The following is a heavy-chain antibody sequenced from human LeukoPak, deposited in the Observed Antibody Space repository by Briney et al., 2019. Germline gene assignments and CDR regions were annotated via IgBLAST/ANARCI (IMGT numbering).Heavy chain of an antibody. J-gene: IGHJ4*02. CDR3: AKLVPYDFWSGYYTGLDY. D-gene: IGHD3-3*01. V-gene: IGHV3-23*01. Sequence: GGSLRLSCAASGFTFSSYAMSWVRQAPGKGLEWVSAISGSGGSTYYADSVKGRFTISRDNSKNTLYLQMNSLRAEDTAVYYCAKLVPYDFWSGYYTGLDYWGQGTLVTVSS. CDR1: GFTFSSYA. CDR2: ISGSGGST.